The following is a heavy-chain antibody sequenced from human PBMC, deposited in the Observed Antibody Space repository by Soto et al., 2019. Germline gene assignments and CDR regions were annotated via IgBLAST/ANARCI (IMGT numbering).Heavy chain of an antibody. CDR3: ASLYGSGSYYDY. Sequence: SETLSLTCTVSGGSIGNSYWSWIRQSPGKGLEWIGYIYYSGSSNYNPSLKSRVSISVDTSKNQFSLKLSSVTAADTAVYYCASLYGSGSYYDYWGQGTLVTVSS. CDR2: IYYSGSS. V-gene: IGHV4-59*12. D-gene: IGHD3-10*01. CDR1: GGSIGNSY. J-gene: IGHJ4*02.